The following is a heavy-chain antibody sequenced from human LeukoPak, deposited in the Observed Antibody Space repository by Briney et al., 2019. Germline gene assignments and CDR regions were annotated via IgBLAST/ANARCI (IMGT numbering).Heavy chain of an antibody. J-gene: IGHJ1*01. CDR1: GYTFSAYC. CDR2: VNPKNGDT. Sequence: ASVKVSCKASGYTFSAYCVYWVRQVPAPGHGLEWMGWVNPKNGDTEYAEKFRGRVTMTRDTSIATASMELSSLTYDDTGIYYCARRFCTPGNCFPDYWGQGTLVTVSS. V-gene: IGHV1-2*02. D-gene: IGHD1-7*01. CDR3: ARRFCTPGNCFPDY.